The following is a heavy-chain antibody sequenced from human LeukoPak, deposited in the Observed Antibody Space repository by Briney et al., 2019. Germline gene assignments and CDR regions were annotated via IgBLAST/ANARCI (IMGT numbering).Heavy chain of an antibody. CDR1: GYTFTSYY. CDR2: INPSGGST. V-gene: IGHV1-46*01. D-gene: IGHD6-19*01. CDR3: ARIAVAGDPDY. J-gene: IGHJ4*02. Sequence: ASVKVSCKASGYTFTSYYMRWVRQAPGQGLEWMGIINPSGGSTSYAQKFQGRVTMTRDTSTSTVYMELSSLRSEDTAVYYCARIAVAGDPDYWGQGTLVTVSS.